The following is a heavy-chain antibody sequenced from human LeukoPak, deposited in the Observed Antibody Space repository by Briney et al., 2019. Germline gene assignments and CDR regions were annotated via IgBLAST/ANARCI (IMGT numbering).Heavy chain of an antibody. CDR2: IMPLFGTA. D-gene: IGHD4-17*01. V-gene: IGHV1-69*05. CDR1: GGTFNNSA. CDR3: ARDVHGDYGSGWFDP. J-gene: IGHJ5*02. Sequence: SVKVSCKTSGGTFNNSAISWVRQAPGQGLEWLGGIMPLFGTAGYAQKFQGRVTITKDESTRTVYLELTSLTSDDTAVYYCARDVHGDYGSGWFDPWGQGTLVFVSS.